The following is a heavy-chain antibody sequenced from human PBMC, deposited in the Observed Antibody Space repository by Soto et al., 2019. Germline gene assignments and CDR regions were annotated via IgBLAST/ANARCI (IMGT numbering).Heavy chain of an antibody. CDR3: ARGVLA. CDR1: GGSVNSGGYS. Sequence: SETLSLTCSVSGGSVNSGGYSWSWIRQPPGKGLEWIGFTSPSGSPAYNPSLKSRVTISVDRSNNQISLELSSVTAADTAVYYCARGVLAWGPGTLVTVSS. J-gene: IGHJ5*02. D-gene: IGHD2-8*01. CDR2: TSPSGSP. V-gene: IGHV4-30-2*01.